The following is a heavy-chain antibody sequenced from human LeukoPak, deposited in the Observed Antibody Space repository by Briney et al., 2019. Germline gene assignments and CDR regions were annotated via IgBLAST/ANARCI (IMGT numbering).Heavy chain of an antibody. Sequence: KFQGRVTMTRNTSISTAYMELSSLRSEDTAVYYCAFDSGYSLDYWGQGTLVTVSS. V-gene: IGHV1-8*01. CDR3: AFDSGYSLDY. J-gene: IGHJ4*02. D-gene: IGHD5-12*01.